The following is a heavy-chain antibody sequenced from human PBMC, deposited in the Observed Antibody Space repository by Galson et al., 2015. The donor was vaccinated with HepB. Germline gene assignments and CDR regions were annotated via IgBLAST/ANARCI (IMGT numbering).Heavy chain of an antibody. Sequence: SLRLSCAASGFTFSRDAMHWVRQAPGRGLDWVAGISYDGTDIYYADSVKGRFTISRDNSKNMVDLQMNSLRAEDSAVYYCARWVLSTFHYWGQGTLVTVSS. CDR1: GFTFSRDA. CDR3: ARWVLSTFHY. V-gene: IGHV3-30-3*01. CDR2: ISYDGTDI. D-gene: IGHD2/OR15-2a*01. J-gene: IGHJ4*02.